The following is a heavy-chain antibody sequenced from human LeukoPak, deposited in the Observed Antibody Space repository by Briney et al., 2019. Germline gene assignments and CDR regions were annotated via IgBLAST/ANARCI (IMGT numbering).Heavy chain of an antibody. CDR3: TRVLIHGYSDY. Sequence: SETLSLTCAVYGGSFSGYYWSWIRQPPGKGLEWIGEINHSGSTNYNPSLKSRVTISVDTSKNQFSLKLSSVTAADTAVYYCTRVLIHGYSDYWGQGTLVTVSS. CDR2: INHSGST. J-gene: IGHJ4*02. V-gene: IGHV4-34*01. D-gene: IGHD2-15*01. CDR1: GGSFSGYY.